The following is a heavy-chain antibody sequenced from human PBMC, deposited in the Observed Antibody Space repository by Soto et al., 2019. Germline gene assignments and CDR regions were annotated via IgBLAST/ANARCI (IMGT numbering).Heavy chain of an antibody. CDR2: INHSGST. J-gene: IGHJ4*02. Sequence: PSETLSLTCAVYGGSLSFYYWSWIRQPPGKGLEWIGEINHSGSTNYNPSLKSRVTMSVDESKNQFSLKLSSVTAADTAVYYCARGYSASIAVDWGQGTLVTVSS. CDR3: ARGYSASIAVD. D-gene: IGHD6-19*01. CDR1: GGSLSFYY. V-gene: IGHV4-34*01.